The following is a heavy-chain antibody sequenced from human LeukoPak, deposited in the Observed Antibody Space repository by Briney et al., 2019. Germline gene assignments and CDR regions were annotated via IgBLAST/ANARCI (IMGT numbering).Heavy chain of an antibody. J-gene: IGHJ3*02. D-gene: IGHD3-9*01. CDR2: ITSSSSST. CDR3: ARFETCQCDDVFDI. V-gene: IGHV3-21*01. Sequence: GGSLRLSCAASGFTFSNYAMHWVRQAPGQGLEWVSSITSSSSSTYYADSVKGRFTISRDNAKNSLYLQMNILRAEDTAVYFCARFETCQCDDVFDIWGQGTMVTVSS. CDR1: GFTFSNYA.